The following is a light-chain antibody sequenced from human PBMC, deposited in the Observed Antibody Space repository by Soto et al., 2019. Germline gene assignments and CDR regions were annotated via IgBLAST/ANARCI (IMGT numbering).Light chain of an antibody. CDR3: MQALQTPGLGT. CDR2: LGS. CDR1: QSLLHSNGYNY. Sequence: DIVMTQSPLSLPVTPGEPASISCRSSQSLLHSNGYNYLDWYLQKPGQSPQLLIYLGSNRASGVPDRFSGSGSGTDFTLKISRVEAEDVGVYYCMQALQTPGLGTFGQGTKLEIK. J-gene: IGKJ2*02. V-gene: IGKV2-28*01.